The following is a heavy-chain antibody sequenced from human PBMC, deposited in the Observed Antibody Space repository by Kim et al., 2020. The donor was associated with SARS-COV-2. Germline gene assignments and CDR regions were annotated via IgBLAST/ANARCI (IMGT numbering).Heavy chain of an antibody. D-gene: IGHD2-21*01. Sequence: GGSLRLSCAASGFSFSNYGMHWVRQAPGEGLEWVASIWYDGSHQNYADSVKGRFTISRDNSKNTVSLQMSNLRAEDTAVYYCVRALGEHSQYYFDYWGQG. V-gene: IGHV3-33*01. CDR3: VRALGEHSQYYFDY. J-gene: IGHJ4*02. CDR2: IWYDGSHQ. CDR1: GFSFSNYG.